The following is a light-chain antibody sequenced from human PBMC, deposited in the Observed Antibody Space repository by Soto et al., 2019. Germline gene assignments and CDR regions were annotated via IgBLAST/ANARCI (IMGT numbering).Light chain of an antibody. CDR1: QTVSSSY. V-gene: IGKV3-20*01. J-gene: IGKJ1*01. CDR3: QKCGSSLWT. CDR2: GAS. Sequence: EIVLTQSPGTLSLSPGERATLSCRASQTVSSSYLAWYQQKPGQAPRLLIYGASSRATGVPDRFTGSGSGTDFTLTISRLEAEDVAVYYCQKCGSSLWTFGQGTKVEIK.